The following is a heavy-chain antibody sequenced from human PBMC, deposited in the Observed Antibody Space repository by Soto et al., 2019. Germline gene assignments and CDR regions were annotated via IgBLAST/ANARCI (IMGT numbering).Heavy chain of an antibody. CDR2: ISAYNGNT. J-gene: IGHJ4*02. Sequence: QVQLVQSGAEVKKPGASVKVSCKASGYTFTSYGISWVRQAPGQGLEWMGWISAYNGNTNYAQKLQGRVTMTTDTSTSTAYMELRSLRSDDTAVYYCARDDALRWFGELLSYFDYWGQGTLVTVSS. CDR3: ARDDALRWFGELLSYFDY. V-gene: IGHV1-18*01. CDR1: GYTFTSYG. D-gene: IGHD3-10*01.